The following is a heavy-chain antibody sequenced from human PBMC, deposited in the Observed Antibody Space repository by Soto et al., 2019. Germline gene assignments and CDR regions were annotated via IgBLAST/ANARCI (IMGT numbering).Heavy chain of an antibody. CDR2: IYSGGST. Sequence: EVQLVESGGGLVQPGGSLRLSCAASGFTVSSNHMSWVRQAPGKGLEWVSLIYSGGSTYYADSVKGRFTFSRDNSKHALYLQMNSLLDEDRAVCYCWGPGEQHRYWGQGTLVTVSS. V-gene: IGHV3-66*01. D-gene: IGHD3-16*01. CDR1: GFTVSSNH. CDR3: WGPGEQHRY. J-gene: IGHJ4*02.